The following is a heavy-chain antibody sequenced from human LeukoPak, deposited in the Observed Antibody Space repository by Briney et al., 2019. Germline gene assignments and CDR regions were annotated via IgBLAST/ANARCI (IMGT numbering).Heavy chain of an antibody. CDR3: ARDSYYYGMDV. Sequence: GGYLSLSCAASGFTFSSSRMSWVRQAPGKGLEWVANTKQDGSEKYYVDSVKGRFTISRDNAKNSLYLQMNSLRAEDTAVYYCARDSYYYGMDVWGQGTTVTVSS. CDR1: GFTFSSSR. V-gene: IGHV3-7*01. J-gene: IGHJ6*02. CDR2: TKQDGSEK.